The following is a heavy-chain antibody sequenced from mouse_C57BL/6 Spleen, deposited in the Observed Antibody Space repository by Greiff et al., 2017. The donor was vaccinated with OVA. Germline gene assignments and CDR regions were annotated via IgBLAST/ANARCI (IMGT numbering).Heavy chain of an antibody. V-gene: IGHV1-81*01. CDR2: IYPRSGNT. CDR3: ARGGGSSLAWFAY. CDR1: GYTFTSYG. J-gene: IGHJ3*01. Sequence: QVQLQQSGAELARPGASVKLSCKASGYTFTSYGISWVKQRTGQGLEWIGEIYPRSGNTYYNEKFKGKATLTADKSSSTAYMELRSLTSEDSAVYFCARGGGSSLAWFAYWGQGTLVTVSA. D-gene: IGHD1-1*01.